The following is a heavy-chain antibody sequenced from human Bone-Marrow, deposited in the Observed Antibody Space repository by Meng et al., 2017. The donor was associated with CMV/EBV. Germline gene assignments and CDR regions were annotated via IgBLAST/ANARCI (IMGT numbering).Heavy chain of an antibody. CDR2: IYYSGST. Sequence: SETLSRTCTVSGGSISSYYWSWIRQPPGKGLEWIGYIYYSGSTNYNPSLKSRVTIAVDTSKNQFSLKLSSVTAADTAVYYCARSGGYDFWSGYPQRWDGMDVWGQGTTVTVSS. V-gene: IGHV4-59*01. CDR1: GGSISSYY. D-gene: IGHD3-3*01. J-gene: IGHJ6*02. CDR3: ARSGGYDFWSGYPQRWDGMDV.